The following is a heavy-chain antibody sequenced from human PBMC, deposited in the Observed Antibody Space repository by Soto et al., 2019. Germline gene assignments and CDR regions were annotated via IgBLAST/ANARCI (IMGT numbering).Heavy chain of an antibody. Sequence: GGSLRLSCAASGFTFSSYAMNWVRQAQGKGLEWVSAISGSGGSTYYADSVKGRFTISRDSSKNTLYLQMNSLRAEDTAVYYWGEGNLWPPPLVLDIWGQGKMVIVPS. CDR3: GEGNLWPPPLVLDI. V-gene: IGHV3-23*01. D-gene: IGHD1-1*01. CDR1: GFTFSSYA. J-gene: IGHJ3*02. CDR2: ISGSGGST.